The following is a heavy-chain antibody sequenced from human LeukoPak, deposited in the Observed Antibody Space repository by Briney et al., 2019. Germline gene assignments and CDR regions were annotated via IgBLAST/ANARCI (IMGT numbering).Heavy chain of an antibody. CDR2: IHTNTGNP. Sequence: GASVKVSCKASGYSFTNFAMHWVRQAPGQGLEWLGWIHTNTGNPTYAQGFTGRFVFSLDTSVSTAYLQISSVKTEDTAVYYCARKNSFDAFDIWGQGTMVTVSS. V-gene: IGHV7-4-1*02. J-gene: IGHJ3*02. D-gene: IGHD2/OR15-2a*01. CDR3: ARKNSFDAFDI. CDR1: GYSFTNFA.